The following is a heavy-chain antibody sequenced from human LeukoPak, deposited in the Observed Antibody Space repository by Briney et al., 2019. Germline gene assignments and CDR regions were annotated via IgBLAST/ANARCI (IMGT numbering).Heavy chain of an antibody. CDR3: ARGQWLVAFDY. V-gene: IGHV4-59*01. CDR2: IYYSGST. CDR1: GGSISSYY. D-gene: IGHD6-19*01. Sequence: SETLSLTCTVSGGSISSYYRSWIRQPPGKGLEWIGYIYYSGSTNYNPSLKSRVTISVDTSKNQFSLKLSSVTAADTAVYYCARGQWLVAFDYWGQGTLVTVSS. J-gene: IGHJ4*02.